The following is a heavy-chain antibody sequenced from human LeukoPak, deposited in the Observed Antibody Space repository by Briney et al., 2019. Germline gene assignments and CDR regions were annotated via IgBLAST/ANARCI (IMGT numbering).Heavy chain of an antibody. CDR2: IPGGGTRT. V-gene: IGHV3-23*01. J-gene: IGHJ4*02. CDR3: AKGHSEDGTGFDF. CDR1: GLTFSRYD. D-gene: IGHD1-1*01. Sequence: GGSLGLFCAVSGLTFSRYDLIWARQPPGKGLECVSAIPGGGTRTYYADSVKGRFTISRDNSKNTPYVQMNSLRAEDTAVYYCAKGHSEDGTGFDFWGQGTLVTVSS.